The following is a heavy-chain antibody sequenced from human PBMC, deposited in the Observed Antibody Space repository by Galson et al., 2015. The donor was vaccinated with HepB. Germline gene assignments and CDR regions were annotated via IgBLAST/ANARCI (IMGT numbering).Heavy chain of an antibody. Sequence: SLRLSCAASGFTVSSNYMSWVRQAPGKGLEWVSVIYSGGSTYYADSVKGRFTISRDNSKNTLYLQMNSLRAEDTAVYYCARDRRYSSGWYFDYWGQGTLVTASS. J-gene: IGHJ4*02. CDR2: IYSGGST. CDR1: GFTVSSNY. D-gene: IGHD6-19*01. V-gene: IGHV3-53*01. CDR3: ARDRRYSSGWYFDY.